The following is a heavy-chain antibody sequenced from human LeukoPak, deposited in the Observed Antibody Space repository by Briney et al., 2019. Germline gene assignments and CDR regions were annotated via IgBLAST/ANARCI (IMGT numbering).Heavy chain of an antibody. CDR1: GFTFSSYA. V-gene: IGHV3-23*01. Sequence: HPGGSLRLSCAASGFTFSSYAMSWVRQAPGKGLEWVSAISDSGGGAYYADSVKGRFTISRDNSKNTLYLQMNSLRAEDTAVYYCAKAQVSRGYRNSFDQWAQGTLVTVSS. CDR3: AKAQVSRGYRNSFDQ. D-gene: IGHD5-24*01. CDR2: ISDSGGGA. J-gene: IGHJ4*02.